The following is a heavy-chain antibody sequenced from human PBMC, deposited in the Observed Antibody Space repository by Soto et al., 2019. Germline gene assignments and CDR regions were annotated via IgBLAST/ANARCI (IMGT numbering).Heavy chain of an antibody. CDR1: GYTFTSYD. CDR2: MNPNSGNT. J-gene: IGHJ6*03. Sequence: ASVKVSCKASGYTFTSYDINWVRQATGQGLEWMGWMNPNSGNTGYAQKFQGRVTMTRNTSISTAYMELSSLRSEDTAAYYCARAIPHMYYYYYYMDVWGKGTTVTVSS. CDR3: ARAIPHMYYYYYYMDV. V-gene: IGHV1-8*01.